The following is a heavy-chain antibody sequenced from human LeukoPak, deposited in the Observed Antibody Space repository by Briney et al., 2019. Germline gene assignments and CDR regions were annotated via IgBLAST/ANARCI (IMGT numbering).Heavy chain of an antibody. Sequence: ASVKVSCKASGGSFTTYAISWVRQAPTQGLQWMGGIIPLFGIPNYAQKFQGRVTITADESTSTAYMELSSLRSEDTAMYYCARPRQRYCSGGTCYSRDGFDIWAKGQWSPSLQ. D-gene: IGHD2-15*01. CDR1: GGSFTTYA. CDR2: IIPLFGIP. CDR3: ARPRQRYCSGGTCYSRDGFDI. V-gene: IGHV1-69*13. J-gene: IGHJ3*02.